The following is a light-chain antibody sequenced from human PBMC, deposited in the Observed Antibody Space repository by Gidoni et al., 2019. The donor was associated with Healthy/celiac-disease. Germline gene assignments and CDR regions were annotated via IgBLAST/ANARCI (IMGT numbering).Light chain of an antibody. Sequence: EIVLTQSTGTLSLSPGERATLSCRASQSVTSSYLAWYQQKPGQAPSLLIYGASSRATGIPDRFSGSGSGTDFTLTIFRLEPEDFAVYYCQQYGSSYTFGQGTKLEIK. J-gene: IGKJ2*01. CDR3: QQYGSSYT. CDR2: GAS. CDR1: QSVTSSY. V-gene: IGKV3-20*01.